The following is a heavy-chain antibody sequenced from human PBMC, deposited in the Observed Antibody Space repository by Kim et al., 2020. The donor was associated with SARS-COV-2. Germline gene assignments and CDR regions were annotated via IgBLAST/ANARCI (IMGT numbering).Heavy chain of an antibody. Sequence: GGSLRLSCAASGFTFSSYGMHWVRQAPGKGLEWVAVISYDGSNKYYADSVKGRFTISRDNSKNTLYLQMNSLRAEDTAVYYCAKVPFTDSSDGVWGQGTLVTVSS. CDR2: ISYDGSNK. D-gene: IGHD3-22*01. V-gene: IGHV3-30*18. CDR1: GFTFSSYG. J-gene: IGHJ4*02. CDR3: AKVPFTDSSDGV.